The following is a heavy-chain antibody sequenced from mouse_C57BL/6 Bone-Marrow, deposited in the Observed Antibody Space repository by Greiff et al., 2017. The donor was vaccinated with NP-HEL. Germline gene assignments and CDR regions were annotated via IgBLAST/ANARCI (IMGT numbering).Heavy chain of an antibody. Sequence: QVQLQQPGAELVMPGASVKLSCKASGYTFTSYWMHWVKQRPGQGLEWIGEIDPSDSYTNYNQKFKGKSTLTVDKSSSTAYMQLSSLTSEDSAVYYCAITTVVAPYWYFDVWGTWTTVTVSS. CDR1: GYTFTSYW. CDR3: AITTVVAPYWYFDV. J-gene: IGHJ1*03. D-gene: IGHD1-1*01. CDR2: IDPSDSYT. V-gene: IGHV1-69*01.